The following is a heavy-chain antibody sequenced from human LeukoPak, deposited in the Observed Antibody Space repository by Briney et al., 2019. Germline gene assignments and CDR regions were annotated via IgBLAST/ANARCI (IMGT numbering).Heavy chain of an antibody. D-gene: IGHD1-1*01. V-gene: IGHV4-59*01. CDR3: AREGTTGRNLNWFDS. CDR2: IHNSGNT. Sequence: SETLSLTCTVSGGSISSYYWSWIRQPPGKGLEWIGRIHNSGNTNYNPSLKSRVTLSVDTSKSQFSLKLSSVTAADTAVYYCAREGTTGRNLNWFDSWGQGTLVTVSS. CDR1: GGSISSYY. J-gene: IGHJ5*01.